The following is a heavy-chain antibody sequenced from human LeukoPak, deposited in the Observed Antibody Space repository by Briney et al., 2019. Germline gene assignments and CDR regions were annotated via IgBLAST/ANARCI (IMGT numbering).Heavy chain of an antibody. CDR1: GFTFSSYW. J-gene: IGHJ4*02. Sequence: SGGSLRLSCAASGFTFSSYWMRWVRQAPGKGLVWVSRISTDGSSTSYADFVKGRFTISRDNAKNTLFLQMNSLRAEDTAVYYCARDFLWGSGSRWGQGTLVTVSS. CDR3: ARDFLWGSGSR. V-gene: IGHV3-74*01. D-gene: IGHD3-10*01. CDR2: ISTDGSST.